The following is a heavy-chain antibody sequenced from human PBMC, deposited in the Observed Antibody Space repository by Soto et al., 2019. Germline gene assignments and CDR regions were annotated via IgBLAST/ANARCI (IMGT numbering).Heavy chain of an antibody. CDR3: ARDTYGPSQGWFDP. V-gene: IGHV1-18*01. J-gene: IGHJ5*02. D-gene: IGHD2-8*01. CDR1: GYTFTSYG. Sequence: ASVKVSCKASGYTFTSYGISWVRQAPGQGLEWMGWISAYNGNTNYAQKLQGRVTMTTDTSTSTAYMELRSLRSDDTAVYYCARDTYGPSQGWFDPWGQGTLVTVSS. CDR2: ISAYNGNT.